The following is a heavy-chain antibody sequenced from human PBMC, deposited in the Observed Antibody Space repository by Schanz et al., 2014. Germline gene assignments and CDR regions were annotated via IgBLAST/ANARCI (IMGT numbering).Heavy chain of an antibody. CDR2: INPNSGGT. V-gene: IGHV1-2*02. CDR1: GYTFTGYY. Sequence: QVPLLQSGAEVKKPGASVKVSCKASGYTFTGYYMHWVRQAPGQGLEWMGRINPNSGGTNYAQKFQGRVTMTRDTSISTAYMELSSLRSDDTAVYYCARELRLEYYFDYWGQGTQVTVSS. D-gene: IGHD4-17*01. J-gene: IGHJ4*02. CDR3: ARELRLEYYFDY.